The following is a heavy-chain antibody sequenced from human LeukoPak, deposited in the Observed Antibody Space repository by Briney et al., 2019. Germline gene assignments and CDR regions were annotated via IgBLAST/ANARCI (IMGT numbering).Heavy chain of an antibody. Sequence: GRSLRLSCAASGFTFSSYAMHWVRQAPGKGLEWVAVISYDGSNKYYADSVKGRFTISRDNSKNTLYLQMNSLRAEDTAVYYCARDREGASDCWGQGTLVTVSS. CDR1: GFTFSSYA. CDR3: ARDREGASDC. CDR2: ISYDGSNK. D-gene: IGHD1-26*01. J-gene: IGHJ4*02. V-gene: IGHV3-30-3*01.